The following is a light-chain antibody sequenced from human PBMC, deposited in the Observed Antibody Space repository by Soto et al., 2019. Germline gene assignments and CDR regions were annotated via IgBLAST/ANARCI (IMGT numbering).Light chain of an antibody. CDR3: QQLNSYPPT. J-gene: IGKJ1*01. V-gene: IGKV1-9*01. CDR2: AAS. CDR1: QGISSY. Sequence: DIQLTQSPSFLSASVGDRVTITCRASQGISSYLAWYQQKPGKAPKLLIYAASTFQSGVPSRFSGSGSGTEFTLTISSLQPEDVATYDCQQLNSYPPTFGRETKVEIQ.